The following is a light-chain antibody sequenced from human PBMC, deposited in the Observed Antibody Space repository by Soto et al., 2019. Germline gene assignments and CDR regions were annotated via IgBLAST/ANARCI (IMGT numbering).Light chain of an antibody. CDR1: QTVSSSY. V-gene: IGKV3-20*01. CDR2: GVS. CDR3: QQYGTSRGT. Sequence: EIVLTQSPGTLSLSPGERATLSCRASQTVSSSYLGWYQQKPGQAPRLLIYGVSSRATDIPDRFSGSGSGTDFTLTIIRLEPEDVAVYYCQQYGTSRGTFGQGTKLEIK. J-gene: IGKJ2*01.